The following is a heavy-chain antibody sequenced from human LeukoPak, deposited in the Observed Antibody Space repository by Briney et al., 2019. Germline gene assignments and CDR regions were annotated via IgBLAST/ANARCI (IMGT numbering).Heavy chain of an antibody. CDR3: ATLYSYGYFPGSVYFDY. V-gene: IGHV5-51*01. Sequence: GESLKISCKGSGYSFTSYWIGWVRQMPGKGLEWMGIIYPGDSDTRYSPSFQGQVTISADKSISTAYLQWSSLKASDTAMYYCATLYSYGYFPGSVYFDYWGQGTLVTVSS. J-gene: IGHJ4*02. D-gene: IGHD5-18*01. CDR2: IYPGDSDT. CDR1: GYSFTSYW.